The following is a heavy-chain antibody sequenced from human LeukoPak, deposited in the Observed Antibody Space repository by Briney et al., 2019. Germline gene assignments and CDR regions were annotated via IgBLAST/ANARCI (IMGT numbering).Heavy chain of an antibody. D-gene: IGHD6-13*01. J-gene: IGHJ4*02. CDR1: GFTFTNYW. Sequence: GGSLRLSCAASGFTFTNYWMSWVRQAPGKGLEWVANIKQDGSEKDYVDSLKGRFTISRDNAKNSVNLQMNSLRVEDTAVYYCARIGYSSSSFDYWGQGTLVTVPS. V-gene: IGHV3-7*01. CDR2: IKQDGSEK. CDR3: ARIGYSSSSFDY.